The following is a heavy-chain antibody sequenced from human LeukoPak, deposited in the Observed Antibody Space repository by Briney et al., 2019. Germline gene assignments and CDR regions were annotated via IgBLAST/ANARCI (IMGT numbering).Heavy chain of an antibody. D-gene: IGHD3-9*01. J-gene: IGHJ5*02. CDR1: GFTFSSYA. CDR2: ISGSGGST. CDR3: AKVPRQHDNWFDP. V-gene: IGHV3-23*01. Sequence: GGSLRLSCAASGFTFSSYAMSWVRQAPGKGLEWVSAISGSGGSTYYADSVKGRFTISRDNSKNTLYLQMNSLRAEDTAIYYCAKVPRQHDNWFDPWGQRTLVTVSS.